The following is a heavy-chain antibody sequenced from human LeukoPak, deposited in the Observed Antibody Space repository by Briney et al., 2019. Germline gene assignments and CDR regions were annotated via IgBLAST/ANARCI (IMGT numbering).Heavy chain of an antibody. Sequence: PSETLSLTCTVSGGSISSGGYYWSWIRQHPGKGLEWIGYIYYSGSTYYNPSLKSRVTISVDTPKNQFSLKLSSVTAADTAVYYCARDKSGKFDYWGQGTLVTVSS. CDR3: ARDKSGKFDY. J-gene: IGHJ4*02. D-gene: IGHD1-26*01. CDR2: IYYSGST. CDR1: GGSISSGGYY. V-gene: IGHV4-31*03.